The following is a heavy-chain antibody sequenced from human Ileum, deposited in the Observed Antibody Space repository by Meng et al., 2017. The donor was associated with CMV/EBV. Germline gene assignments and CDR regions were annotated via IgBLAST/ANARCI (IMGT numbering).Heavy chain of an antibody. J-gene: IGHJ3*01. CDR3: ARSFLGVGDPFDV. CDR1: GFSFSDYW. D-gene: IGHD2-15*01. V-gene: IGHV3-11*04. CDR2: ITARSGSTT. Sequence: GESLKISCAVSGFSFSDYWMNWIRQAPGKGLEWIAYITARSGSTTYYADSVKGRFTISRDNARNSLYLQMNSLRVDDTAVYYCARSFLGVGDPFDVCGQGAMVTVSS.